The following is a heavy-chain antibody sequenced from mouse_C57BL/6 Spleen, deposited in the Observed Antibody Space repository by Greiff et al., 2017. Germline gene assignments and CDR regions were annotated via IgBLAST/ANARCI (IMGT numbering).Heavy chain of an antibody. CDR3: ARDYYGSSRYFDV. V-gene: IGHV3-6*01. J-gene: IGHJ1*03. CDR2: ISYDGSN. CDR1: GYSITSGYY. Sequence: ESGPGLVKPSQSLSLTCSVTGYSITSGYYWNWIRQFPGNKLEWMGYISYDGSNNYNPSLKNRISITRDTSKNQFFLKLNSGATEDTATYYCARDYYGSSRYFDVWGTGTTVTVSS. D-gene: IGHD1-1*01.